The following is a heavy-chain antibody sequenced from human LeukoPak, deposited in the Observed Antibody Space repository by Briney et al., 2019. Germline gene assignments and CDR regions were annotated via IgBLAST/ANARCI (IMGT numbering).Heavy chain of an antibody. J-gene: IGHJ4*02. CDR3: ARYTTAGYSSGWYGPSFDY. CDR1: GFTFDDYA. D-gene: IGHD6-19*01. CDR2: ISWNSGSI. Sequence: PGGSLRLSCAASGFTFDDYAMHWVRQAPGKGLEWVSGISWNSGSIGYADSVKGRFTISRDNAKNSLYLQMNSLRAEDTAVYYCARYTTAGYSSGWYGPSFDYWGQGTLVTVSS. V-gene: IGHV3-9*01.